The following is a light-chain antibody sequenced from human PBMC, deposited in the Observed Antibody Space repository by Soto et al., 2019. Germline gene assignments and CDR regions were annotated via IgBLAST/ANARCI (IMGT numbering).Light chain of an antibody. Sequence: EIVLTQSPGTLSLSPGERATLSCRASQSVSSSYLAWYQQKPGQAPRLLIYGASSRATGIPDRFSGSGSGTDFTLTISRLEPEDFAVYDCQQYGSSPPCTFGQGTKVEIK. CDR1: QSVSSSY. J-gene: IGKJ1*01. V-gene: IGKV3-20*01. CDR3: QQYGSSPPCT. CDR2: GAS.